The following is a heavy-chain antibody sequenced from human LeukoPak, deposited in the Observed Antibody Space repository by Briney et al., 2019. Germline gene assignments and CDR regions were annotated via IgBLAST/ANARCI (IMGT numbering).Heavy chain of an antibody. D-gene: IGHD5-18*01. CDR3: ARGWDTGYSYYGMDV. CDR1: GGSISGYY. V-gene: IGHV4-59*01. Sequence: PSETLSLTCTVSGGSISGYYLSWIRQPPGKGLEWIGIIYSSGSTTYNPSLKSRVVLAVDTSKTQVSLNVRSVSAADTAIYYCARGWDTGYSYYGMDVWAQGPRSPSP. CDR2: IYSSGST. J-gene: IGHJ6*02.